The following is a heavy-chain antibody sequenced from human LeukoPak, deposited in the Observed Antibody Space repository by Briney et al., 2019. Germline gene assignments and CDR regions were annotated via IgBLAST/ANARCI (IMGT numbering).Heavy chain of an antibody. D-gene: IGHD6-13*01. CDR2: IYYSGST. CDR1: GGSISSGDYY. Sequence: SQTLSLTCTVSGGSISSGDYYWSWIRQPPGKGLEWIGYIYYSGSTYYNPSLKSRVTISVDTPKNQFSLKLSSVTAADTAVYYCARAHSSSWYEWFDPWGQGTLVTVSS. J-gene: IGHJ5*02. V-gene: IGHV4-30-4*01. CDR3: ARAHSSSWYEWFDP.